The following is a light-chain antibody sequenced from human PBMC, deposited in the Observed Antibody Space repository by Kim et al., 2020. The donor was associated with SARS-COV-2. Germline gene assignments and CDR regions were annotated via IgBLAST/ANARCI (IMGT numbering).Light chain of an antibody. J-gene: IGLJ3*02. Sequence: QSVLTQPPSVSGAPGQRVTISCTGSSSNIGAGYDVHWYQQLPGTAPNLLIYGKSNRPSGVPDRFSGSKSGTSASLAITGLQAGDEADYYCQSYDSSLTGWVFGGGTQLTVL. CDR3: QSYDSSLTGWV. CDR2: GKS. CDR1: SSNIGAGYD. V-gene: IGLV1-40*01.